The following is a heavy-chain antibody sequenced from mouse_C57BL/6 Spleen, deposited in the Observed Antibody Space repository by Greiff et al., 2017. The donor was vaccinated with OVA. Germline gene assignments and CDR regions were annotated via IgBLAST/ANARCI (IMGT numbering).Heavy chain of an antibody. D-gene: IGHD1-1*01. CDR1: GFNIKDDY. J-gene: IGHJ3*01. Sequence: VQLQQSGAELVRPGASVKLSCTASGFNIKDDYMHWVKQRPEQGLEWIGWIDPENGDTEYASKFQGKATITADTSSNTAYLQLSSLTSEDTAVDYCTSDYGPSWFAYWGQGTLVTVSA. CDR3: TSDYGPSWFAY. V-gene: IGHV14-4*01. CDR2: IDPENGDT.